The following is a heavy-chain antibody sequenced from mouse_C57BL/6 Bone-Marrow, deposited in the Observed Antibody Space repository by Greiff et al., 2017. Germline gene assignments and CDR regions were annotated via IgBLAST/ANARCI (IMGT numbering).Heavy chain of an antibody. J-gene: IGHJ4*01. CDR3: ASPSVVAHYYAMDY. CDR1: GFTFSSYG. D-gene: IGHD1-1*01. CDR2: ISSGGSYT. V-gene: IGHV5-6*01. Sequence: EVKLVESGGDLVKPGGSLKLSCAASGFTFSSYGMSWVRQTPDKRLEWVATISSGGSYTYYPDSVKGRFTISSDNAKNTLYLQMSSLKSEDTAMYYCASPSVVAHYYAMDYGGQGTSVTVSS.